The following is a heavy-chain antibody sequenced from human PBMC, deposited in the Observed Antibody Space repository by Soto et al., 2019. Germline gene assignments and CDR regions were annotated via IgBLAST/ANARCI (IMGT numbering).Heavy chain of an antibody. CDR3: ARGVPISRDIVRMVYAIANHTDNWFDP. J-gene: IGHJ5*02. Sequence: QVQLVQSGAEVKKPGASVKVSCKASGYTFTSYGISWVRQAPGQGLEWMGWISAYNGNTNYAQKLQGRVTMTTDTSTSTAYMELRSLRSDDTAVYYCARGVPISRDIVRMVYAIANHTDNWFDPWGQGTLVTVSS. CDR2: ISAYNGNT. V-gene: IGHV1-18*01. D-gene: IGHD2-8*01. CDR1: GYTFTSYG.